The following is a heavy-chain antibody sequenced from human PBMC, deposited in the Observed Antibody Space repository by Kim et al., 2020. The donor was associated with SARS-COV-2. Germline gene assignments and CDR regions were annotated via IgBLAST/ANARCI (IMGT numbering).Heavy chain of an antibody. D-gene: IGHD1-26*01. CDR2: IWYVGSNK. V-gene: IGHV3-33*01. J-gene: IGHJ6*02. CDR3: ARDLLVGATSYGMDV. Sequence: GGSLRLSCAASGFTFSSYGMHWVRQAPGKGLEWVAVIWYVGSNKYYADSVKGRFTIPRDISKNALYLQMNSLRAEDTAVYYCARDLLVGATSYGMDVWGQRTADTVSS. CDR1: GFTFSSYG.